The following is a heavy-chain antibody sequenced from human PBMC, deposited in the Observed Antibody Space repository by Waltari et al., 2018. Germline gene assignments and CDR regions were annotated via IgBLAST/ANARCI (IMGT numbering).Heavy chain of an antibody. Sequence: QVQLQESGPGLVKPSENLSLTCTVSGYSISSGYYWGWIRQPPGKGLEWIGSIYHSGSTYYNPSLKSRVTISVDTSKNQFSLKLSSVTAADTAVYYCARVWDSRYYYMDVWGKGTTVTVSS. V-gene: IGHV4-38-2*02. D-gene: IGHD1-26*01. J-gene: IGHJ6*03. CDR3: ARVWDSRYYYMDV. CDR1: GYSISSGYY. CDR2: IYHSGST.